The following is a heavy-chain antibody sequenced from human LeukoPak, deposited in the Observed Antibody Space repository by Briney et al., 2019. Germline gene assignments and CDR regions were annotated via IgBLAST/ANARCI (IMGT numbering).Heavy chain of an antibody. CDR1: GFTFSSYS. D-gene: IGHD3-10*01. CDR3: ARGGALLWFGALVAFDI. CDR2: ISSSSSYI. J-gene: IGHJ3*02. Sequence: GGSLRLSCAASGFTFSSYSMNWVRQAPGKGLEWVSSISSSSSYIYYADSVKGRFTISRDNAKISLYLQMNSLRAEDTAVYYCARGGALLWFGALVAFDIWGQGTMVTVSS. V-gene: IGHV3-21*01.